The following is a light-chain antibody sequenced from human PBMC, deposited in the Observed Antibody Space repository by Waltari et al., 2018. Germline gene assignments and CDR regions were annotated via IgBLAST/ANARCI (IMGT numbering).Light chain of an antibody. CDR2: DVT. J-gene: IGLJ2*01. CDR3: CSYAGSYTHVV. CDR1: SSDVGGYDY. V-gene: IGLV2-11*01. Sequence: QSALTQPRSASGSPGQSVTISCTGTSSDVGGYDYFSCYQHHPGKAPKLMICDVTKRPSGVPDRFSGSKSGNTASLTISGLQAEDEADYYCCSYAGSYTHVVFGGGTKLTVL.